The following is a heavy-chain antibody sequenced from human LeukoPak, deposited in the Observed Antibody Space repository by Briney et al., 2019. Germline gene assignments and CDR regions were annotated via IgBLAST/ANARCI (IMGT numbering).Heavy chain of an antibody. J-gene: IGHJ6*03. Sequence: GGSLRLSCAASGFTFSSYWMSWVRQAPGKGLEWVANIKQDGSEKYYVDSVKGRFTISRDNAKNSLYLQMNSLRAEDTAVYYCARDFESYGTRRHYYYMDVWGKGTTVTVSS. CDR1: GFTFSSYW. CDR3: ARDFESYGTRRHYYYMDV. D-gene: IGHD5-18*01. V-gene: IGHV3-7*01. CDR2: IKQDGSEK.